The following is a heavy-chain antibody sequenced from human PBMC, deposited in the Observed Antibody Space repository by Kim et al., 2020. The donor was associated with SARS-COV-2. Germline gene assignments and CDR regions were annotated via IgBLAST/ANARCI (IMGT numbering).Heavy chain of an antibody. Sequence: YSGGRTNYADTDKGRFTISRDNSQNTLYLQMNSLRAEDTAVYYCARDSGYWGQGTLVTVSS. V-gene: IGHV3-53*01. CDR2: YSGGRT. J-gene: IGHJ4*02. CDR3: ARDSGY.